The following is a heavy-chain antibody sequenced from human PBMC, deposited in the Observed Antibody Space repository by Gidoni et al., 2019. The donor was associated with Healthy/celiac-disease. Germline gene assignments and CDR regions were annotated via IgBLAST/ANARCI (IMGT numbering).Heavy chain of an antibody. Sequence: QVQLVESGGGVVQPGRSLRLSCAASGFTFSSYGMHWVRQAPGKGLEWVAVIWYYGSNKYYADSVKGRFTISRDNSKNTLYLQMNSLRAEDTAVYYCARTASIAAAGTGWLDYWGQGTLVTVSS. CDR2: IWYYGSNK. CDR3: ARTASIAAAGTGWLDY. J-gene: IGHJ4*02. V-gene: IGHV3-33*01. CDR1: GFTFSSYG. D-gene: IGHD6-13*01.